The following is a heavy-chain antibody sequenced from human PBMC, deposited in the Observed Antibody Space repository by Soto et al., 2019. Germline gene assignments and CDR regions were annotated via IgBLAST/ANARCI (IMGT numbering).Heavy chain of an antibody. CDR3: ARSYYDFWSGYPDY. CDR2: INHSGST. V-gene: IGHV4-34*01. Sequence: SETLSLTCAVYGGSFSGYYWSWIRQPPGKGLEWIGEINHSGSTYYNPSLKSRVTISVDTSKNQFSLKLSSVTAADTAVYYCARSYYDFWSGYPDYWGQGTLVTVSS. CDR1: GGSFSGYY. D-gene: IGHD3-3*01. J-gene: IGHJ4*02.